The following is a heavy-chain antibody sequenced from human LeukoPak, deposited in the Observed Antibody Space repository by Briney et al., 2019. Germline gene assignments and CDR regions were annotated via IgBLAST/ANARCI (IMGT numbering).Heavy chain of an antibody. J-gene: IGHJ4*02. CDR3: ARDRDRAADYYFDY. V-gene: IGHV3-23*01. D-gene: IGHD6-25*01. CDR1: GFAFSSYA. CDR2: INDRGVNT. Sequence: GGSLRLSCVVSGFAFSSYAMSWVRQAPGKGLEWVSGINDRGVNTYYADSVKGRFTISRDNSKNTLYLQMNSLRAEDTALYYCARDRDRAADYYFDYWGQGTLVTVSS.